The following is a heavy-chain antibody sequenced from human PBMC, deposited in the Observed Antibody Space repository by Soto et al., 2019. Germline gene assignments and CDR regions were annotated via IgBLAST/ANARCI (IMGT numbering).Heavy chain of an antibody. J-gene: IGHJ4*02. CDR3: VVAAQPYYFDY. D-gene: IGHD2-15*01. CDR1: GYTFTSYG. CDR2: ISAYNGNT. Sequence: QVQLVQSGAEVKKPGASVKVSCKASGYTFTSYGISWVRQAPGQGLEWMGWISAYNGNTNYAQKLQGRVTMTTDTSTSTAYRELRSLRSDDTAVYYCVVAAQPYYFDYWGRGTLVTVSS. V-gene: IGHV1-18*01.